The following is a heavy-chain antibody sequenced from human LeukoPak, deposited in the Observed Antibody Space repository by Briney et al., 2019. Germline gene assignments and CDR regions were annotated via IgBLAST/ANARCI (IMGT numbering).Heavy chain of an antibody. CDR3: ARDKGRYNSGWYRAATDY. V-gene: IGHV3-7*01. Sequence: GGSLRLSCAVSGFTFSDYYMSWIRQAPGKGLEWVANIKQDGSEKYYVDSVKGRFTISRDNAKNSLYLQMNSLRAEDTAVYYCARDKGRYNSGWYRAATDYWGQGTLVTVSS. CDR1: GFTFSDYY. D-gene: IGHD6-19*01. J-gene: IGHJ4*02. CDR2: IKQDGSEK.